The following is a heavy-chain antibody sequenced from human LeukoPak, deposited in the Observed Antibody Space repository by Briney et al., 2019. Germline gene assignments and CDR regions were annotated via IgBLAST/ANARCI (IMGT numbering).Heavy chain of an antibody. Sequence: SETLSLTCTVSGGSISSYFWTWIRQPPGKGLEWIGYIYYSGSTNYNPSLKSRVTISVDKSKNQFSLKLSSVTVADTAVYYCARGRSVGEFDYWGQGTLVTVSS. CDR3: ARGRSVGEFDY. D-gene: IGHD3-16*01. J-gene: IGHJ4*02. V-gene: IGHV4-59*12. CDR1: GGSISSYF. CDR2: IYYSGST.